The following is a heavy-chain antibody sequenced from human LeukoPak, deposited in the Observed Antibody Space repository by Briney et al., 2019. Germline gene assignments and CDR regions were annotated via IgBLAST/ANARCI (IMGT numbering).Heavy chain of an antibody. CDR2: IYYSGTT. D-gene: IGHD6-19*01. V-gene: IGHV4-59*01. CDR1: GGSISGYY. J-gene: IGHJ4*02. CDR3: ARMTSYNSGCYFDY. Sequence: SETLSLTCTVTGGSISGYYWSWIRQPPGKGLEWIGFIYYSGTTNYNPSLKSRVTVSVDTSKNQFSLMLSSVTAADTAVYYCARMTSYNSGCYFDYWGQGTLVTVSS.